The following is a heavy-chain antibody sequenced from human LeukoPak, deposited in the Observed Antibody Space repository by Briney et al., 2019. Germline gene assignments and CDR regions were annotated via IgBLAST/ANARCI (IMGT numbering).Heavy chain of an antibody. J-gene: IGHJ1*01. Sequence: PSETLSLTCTVSGGSISSGGYYWSWIRQHPGKGLEWIGYIYYSGSTYYNPSLKSRVTTSVDTSKNQFSLKLSSVTAADTAVYYCARDSVREYYDSSGYDAWGQGTLVTVSS. CDR3: ARDSVREYYDSSGYDA. CDR2: IYYSGST. D-gene: IGHD3-22*01. V-gene: IGHV4-31*03. CDR1: GGSISSGGYY.